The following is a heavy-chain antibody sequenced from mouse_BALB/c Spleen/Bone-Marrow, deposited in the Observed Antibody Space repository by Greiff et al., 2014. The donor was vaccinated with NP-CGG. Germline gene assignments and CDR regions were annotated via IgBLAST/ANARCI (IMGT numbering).Heavy chain of an antibody. D-gene: IGHD2-4*01. CDR1: GYTFTDYV. CDR3: ARYYDYDWYFDV. CDR2: IYPGSGST. Sequence: QVQLQQSGPELVKSGASVKMSCKASGYTFTDYVISWVKQRTGQGLEWIGEIYPGSGSTYYNEKFKGKATLTADKSSNTAYMQXXXXXXXXXAVYFCARYYDYDWYFDVWGAGTTVTVSS. V-gene: IGHV1-77*01. J-gene: IGHJ1*01.